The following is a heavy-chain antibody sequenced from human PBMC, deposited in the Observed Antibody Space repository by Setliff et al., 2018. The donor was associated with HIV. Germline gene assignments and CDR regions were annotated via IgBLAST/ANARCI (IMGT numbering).Heavy chain of an antibody. CDR3: AGVNYYDASGLRAEYFQL. V-gene: IGHV4-59*01. CDR1: GASINSYF. Sequence: SETLSLTCTVSGASINSYFWSWIRQPPGKGPEWLGYTYYTGSTNYNPALESRITMSVDTSKNQFPLTLKSVTAADTGVYYCAGVNYYDASGLRAEYFQLWGQGTQVTVSS. J-gene: IGHJ1*01. CDR2: TYYTGST. D-gene: IGHD3-22*01.